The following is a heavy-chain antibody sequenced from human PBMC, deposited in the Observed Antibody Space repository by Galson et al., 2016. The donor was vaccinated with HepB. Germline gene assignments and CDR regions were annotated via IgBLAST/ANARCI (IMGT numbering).Heavy chain of an antibody. D-gene: IGHD5-18*01. CDR2: ISTDGRTA. J-gene: IGHJ4*02. CDR1: GFIFSHAW. Sequence: SLRLSCAASGFIFSHAWLNWVRQAPGMGLEWVSRISTDGRTANQADSVKGRFTISRENARNTVYLQMNSLTAEDTAVYYCGAFRGDSSGYGEYWSQGTLVTVSS. V-gene: IGHV3-74*01. CDR3: GAFRGDSSGYGEY.